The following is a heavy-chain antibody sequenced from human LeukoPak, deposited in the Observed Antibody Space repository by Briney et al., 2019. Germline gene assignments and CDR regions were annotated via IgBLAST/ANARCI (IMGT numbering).Heavy chain of an antibody. J-gene: IGHJ3*02. V-gene: IGHV1-18*01. D-gene: IGHD6-19*01. CDR1: GYTFTNYA. CDR3: ARGWYFAFDI. CDR2: LSAYNGNT. Sequence: ASVKASCKASGYTFTNYAINWVRQAPGQGLEWMGWLSAYNGNTNYAQKVRGRVTMTTDTSTSTAYMELRSLRSDDTAVYYCARGWYFAFDIWGQGTMVTVSS.